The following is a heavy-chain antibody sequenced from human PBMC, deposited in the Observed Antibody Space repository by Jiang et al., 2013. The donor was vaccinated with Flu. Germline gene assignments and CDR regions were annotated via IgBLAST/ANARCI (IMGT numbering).Heavy chain of an antibody. D-gene: IGHD5-24*01. CDR2: IYSGGNI. Sequence: QLVESGGGLIQPGGSLRLSCAASGFTVSSSYMSWVRQGPGKGLEWVSVIYSGGNIYYADSVRGRFTISRDNSKNTLYLQMSSLRAEDTAVYYCARGPYPLHLGRVWGQGTLVTVSS. V-gene: IGHV3-53*01. CDR3: ARGPYPLHLGRV. J-gene: IGHJ4*02. CDR1: GFTVSSSY.